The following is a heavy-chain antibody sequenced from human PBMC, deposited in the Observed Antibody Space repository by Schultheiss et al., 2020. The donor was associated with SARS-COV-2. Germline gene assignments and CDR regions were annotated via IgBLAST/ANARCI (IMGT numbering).Heavy chain of an antibody. J-gene: IGHJ6*02. V-gene: IGHV4-59*01. CDR1: GGSISSYY. D-gene: IGHD4-11*01. CDR2: IYYSGST. Sequence: SETLSLTCTVSGGSISSYYWSWIRQPPGKGLEWIGYIYYSGSTNYNPSLKSRVTISVDTSKNQFSLKLSSVTAADTAVYYCARLYSNNAYYYYGMDVWGQGTTVTVSS. CDR3: ARLYSNNAYYYYGMDV.